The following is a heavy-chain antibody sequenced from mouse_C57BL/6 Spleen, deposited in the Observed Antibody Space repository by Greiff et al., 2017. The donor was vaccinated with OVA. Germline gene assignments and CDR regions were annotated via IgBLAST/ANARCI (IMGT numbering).Heavy chain of an antibody. D-gene: IGHD1-1*01. CDR1: GYSITSGYY. Sequence: EVKLVESGPGLVKPSQSLSLTCSVTGYSITSGYYWNWIRQFPGNKLEWMGYISYDGSNNYNPSLKNRISITRDTSKNQFFLKLNSVTTEDTATYYCAREGDYYGSSYWYFDVWGTGTTVTVSS. CDR3: AREGDYYGSSYWYFDV. J-gene: IGHJ1*03. CDR2: ISYDGSN. V-gene: IGHV3-6*01.